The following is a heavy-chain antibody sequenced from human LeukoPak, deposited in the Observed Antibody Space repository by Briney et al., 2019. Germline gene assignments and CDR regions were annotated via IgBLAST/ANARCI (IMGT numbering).Heavy chain of an antibody. J-gene: IGHJ4*02. D-gene: IGHD3-16*01. V-gene: IGHV4-59*01. CDR1: GGSTSSYY. CDR2: IYYSGST. CDR3: ARGRYGWLPFDY. Sequence: ETLSLTCTVSGGSTSSYYWSWVRQPPGKGLEWIGYIYYSGSTNYNPSLKSRVTISVDTSKNQFTLNLSSVTAADTAVYYCARGRYGWLPFDYWGQGTRVTVSS.